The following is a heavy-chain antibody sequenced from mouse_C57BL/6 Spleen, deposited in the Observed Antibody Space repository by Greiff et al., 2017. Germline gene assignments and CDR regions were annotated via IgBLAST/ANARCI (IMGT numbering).Heavy chain of an antibody. CDR3: ARGGQLGRRDD. J-gene: IGHJ2*01. V-gene: IGHV1-81*01. Sequence: QVHVKQSGAELARPGASVKLSCKASGYTFTSSGISWVKQRTGQGLEWIGEIYPRSGNTYYNEKFKGKATLTADKSSSTAYMALRSLTSEDSAVYFCARGGQLGRRDDWGKGTTLTVSS. D-gene: IGHD4-1*02. CDR2: IYPRSGNT. CDR1: GYTFTSSG.